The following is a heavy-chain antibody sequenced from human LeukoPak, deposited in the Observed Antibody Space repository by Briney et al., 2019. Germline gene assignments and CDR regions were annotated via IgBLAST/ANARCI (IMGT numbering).Heavy chain of an antibody. CDR1: GYSFTSYW. J-gene: IGHJ6*03. Sequence: LGESLKISCKGSGYSFTSYWIGWVRQMPGKGLEWMGIIYPGDSDTRYSPSFQGQVTISADKSISTAYLQWSSLKASDTAMYYCASTSSWRYYYMDVWGKGTTVTISS. D-gene: IGHD6-13*01. CDR3: ASTSSWRYYYMDV. CDR2: IYPGDSDT. V-gene: IGHV5-51*01.